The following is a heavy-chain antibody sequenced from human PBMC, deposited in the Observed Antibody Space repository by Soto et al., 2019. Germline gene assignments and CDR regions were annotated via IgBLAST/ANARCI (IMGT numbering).Heavy chain of an antibody. CDR1: GGSISSGGYY. D-gene: IGHD3-22*01. CDR2: IYYSGST. Sequence: PSETLSLTCTVSGGSISSGGYYWSWIRQHPGKGLEWIGYIYYSGSTYYNPSLKSRVTISVDTSKNQFSLKLSSVTAADTAVYYCARRYYYDSGGYQVWGQGTLVTVSS. V-gene: IGHV4-31*03. J-gene: IGHJ4*02. CDR3: ARRYYYDSGGYQV.